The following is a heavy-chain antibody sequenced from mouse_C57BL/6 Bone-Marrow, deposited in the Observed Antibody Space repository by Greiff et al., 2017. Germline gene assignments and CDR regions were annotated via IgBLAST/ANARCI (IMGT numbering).Heavy chain of an antibody. D-gene: IGHD2-3*01. CDR1: GYSITSGYY. CDR2: ISYDGSN. V-gene: IGHV3-6*01. J-gene: IGHJ4*01. Sequence: DVKLQESGPGLVKPSQSLSLTCSVTGYSITSGYYWNWIRQFPGNKLEWMGYISYDGSNNYNPSLNNRISITRDTSKNQFFLKLNSVTTEDTATYYCARWLLGSMDYWGQGTSVTVSS. CDR3: ARWLLGSMDY.